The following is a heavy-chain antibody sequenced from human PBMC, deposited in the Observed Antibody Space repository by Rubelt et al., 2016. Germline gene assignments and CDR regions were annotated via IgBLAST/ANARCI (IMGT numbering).Heavy chain of an antibody. CDR3: ARQIFYYDSSDYYFDY. V-gene: IGHV4-59*08. J-gene: IGHJ4*02. Sequence: GITNYTPSLKSRVTISVDTSKIQFSLRLSSVTAADTAVYYCARQIFYYDSSDYYFDYWGQGTLVTVSS. D-gene: IGHD3-22*01. CDR2: GIT.